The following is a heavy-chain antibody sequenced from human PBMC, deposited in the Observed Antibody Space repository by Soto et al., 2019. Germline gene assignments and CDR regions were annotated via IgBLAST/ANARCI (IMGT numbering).Heavy chain of an antibody. CDR3: ARDVGYHYDGSPSGQFDF. V-gene: IGHV4-4*02. D-gene: IGHD3-22*01. Sequence: PAETLSLTCAVSGNSISTTNWWRWVRQSPGKGLEWIGESCHSGSTNYNPSLKSRVTISVDKSKNQLSLKLSSVTAADTAVYYCARDVGYHYDGSPSGQFDFWGQGTLVTVSS. CDR1: GNSISTTNW. J-gene: IGHJ4*02. CDR2: SCHSGST.